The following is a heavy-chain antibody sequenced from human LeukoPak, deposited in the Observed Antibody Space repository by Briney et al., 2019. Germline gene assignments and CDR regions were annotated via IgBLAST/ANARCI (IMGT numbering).Heavy chain of an antibody. CDR2: IYTSGST. V-gene: IGHV4-59*10. Sequence: KPSETLSLTCAVYGGSFSGYYWSWIRQPAGKGLEWIGRIYTSGSTNYNPSLKSRVTISLDTSKNQFSLKLSSVTAADTAVYYCARAGSGTYYKGFDYWGQGTLVTVSS. CDR1: GGSFSGYY. J-gene: IGHJ4*02. CDR3: ARAGSGTYYKGFDY. D-gene: IGHD3-10*01.